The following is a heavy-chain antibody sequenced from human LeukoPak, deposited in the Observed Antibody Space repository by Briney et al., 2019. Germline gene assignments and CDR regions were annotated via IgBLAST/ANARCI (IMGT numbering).Heavy chain of an antibody. CDR3: ARGFPYYDSSGYYLYYFDY. CDR2: IIPIFGTA. Sequence: VKVPCKASGGTFSSYAISWVRQAPGQGLEWMGGIIPIFGTANYAQKFQGRVTITADESTSTAYMELSSLRSEDTAVYYCARGFPYYDSSGYYLYYFDYWGQGTLVTVSS. CDR1: GGTFSSYA. V-gene: IGHV1-69*13. J-gene: IGHJ4*02. D-gene: IGHD3-22*01.